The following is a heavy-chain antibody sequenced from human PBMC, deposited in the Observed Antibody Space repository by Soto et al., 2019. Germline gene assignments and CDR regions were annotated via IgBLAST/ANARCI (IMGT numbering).Heavy chain of an antibody. Sequence: SETLSLTCSVSGDSISNSRLYWAWIRQPPGEGLEWIGSIYHTGNAYYNPSLKSRVTISVDTSKNQFSLKLTSVAAADAALYYCARDFFDSSDYTTNWFDPWGQGTLVTVSS. CDR3: ARDFFDSSDYTTNWFDP. CDR1: GDSISNSRLY. CDR2: IYHTGNA. V-gene: IGHV4-39*01. J-gene: IGHJ5*02. D-gene: IGHD3-22*01.